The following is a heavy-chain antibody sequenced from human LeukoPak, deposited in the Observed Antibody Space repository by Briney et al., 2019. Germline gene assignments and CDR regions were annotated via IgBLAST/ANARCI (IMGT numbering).Heavy chain of an antibody. V-gene: IGHV3-53*01. CDR1: GFTVSSNY. J-gene: IGHJ4*02. Sequence: GGSLRLSCAASGFTVSSNYMSWVRQAPGKGLEWVSVIYSGGSTYYADSVKGRFTISRDNSRNTLYLQMNSLRAEDTAVYYCAKEPVTYYYESSGYYLDYWGQGTLVTVSS. CDR2: IYSGGST. CDR3: AKEPVTYYYESSGYYLDY. D-gene: IGHD3-22*01.